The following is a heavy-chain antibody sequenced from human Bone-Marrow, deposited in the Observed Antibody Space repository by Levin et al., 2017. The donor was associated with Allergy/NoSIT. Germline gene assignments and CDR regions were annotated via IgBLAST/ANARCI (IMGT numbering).Heavy chain of an antibody. CDR1: GFTFNSSG. J-gene: IGHJ4*02. V-gene: IGHV3-30*18. CDR3: AKKGTGWYYFDY. CDR2: MSFDGSSR. D-gene: IGHD6-19*01. Sequence: RSGGSLRLSCAASGFTFNSSGMHWVRQAPGKGLEWVAVMSFDGSSRYYAKSVKGRFTISRDISKNTLYLQMNSLRPEDTAVYYCAKKGTGWYYFDYWGQGTRVAVSS.